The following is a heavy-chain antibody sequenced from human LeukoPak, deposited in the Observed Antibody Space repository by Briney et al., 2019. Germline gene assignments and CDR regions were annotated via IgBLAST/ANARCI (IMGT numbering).Heavy chain of an antibody. CDR3: ARLSSWRGLDY. D-gene: IGHD2-15*01. Sequence: ASVKVSCKASGYTFTSYYMHWVRQAPGQGLEWMGIINPSGGSTSYAQKFQGRVTMTRDTSTSTFYMELSSLRSEDTAVYYCARLSSWRGLDYWGQGTLVTVSS. CDR2: INPSGGST. J-gene: IGHJ4*02. V-gene: IGHV1-46*01. CDR1: GYTFTSYY.